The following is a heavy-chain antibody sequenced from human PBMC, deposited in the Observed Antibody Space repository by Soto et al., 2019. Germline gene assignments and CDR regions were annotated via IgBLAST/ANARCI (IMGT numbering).Heavy chain of an antibody. V-gene: IGHV4-34*01. Sequence: SETLSLTCAVYGGSFSGYYWSWIRQPPGKGLEWIGEINHSGSTNYNPSLKSGVTISVDTSKNQFSLKLSSVTAADTAVYYCARGSPTYSSGWYSGWFDPWGQGTLVTVSS. CDR3: ARGSPTYSSGWYSGWFDP. CDR1: GGSFSGYY. CDR2: INHSGST. J-gene: IGHJ5*02. D-gene: IGHD6-19*01.